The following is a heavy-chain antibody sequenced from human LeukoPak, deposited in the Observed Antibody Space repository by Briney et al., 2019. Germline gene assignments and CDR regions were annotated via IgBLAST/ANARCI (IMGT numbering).Heavy chain of an antibody. CDR3: GKRELWHGSGEDA. J-gene: IGHJ6*02. D-gene: IGHD3-10*01. V-gene: IGHV3-23*01. Sequence: GGSLRLSCAASGFTLGSYAVSWVRQAPGKGLEWVSAISGSGDRTYYAESVKGRFSISRDNSKNTLYLQMHSLRAEDTAIYYCGKRELWHGSGEDAWGQGTTVTVSS. CDR2: ISGSGDRT. CDR1: GFTLGSYA.